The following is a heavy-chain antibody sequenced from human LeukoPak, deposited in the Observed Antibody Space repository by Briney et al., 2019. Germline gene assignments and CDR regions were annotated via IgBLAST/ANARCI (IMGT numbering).Heavy chain of an antibody. CDR3: ARERGNSYGYDY. V-gene: IGHV3-48*03. CDR1: GFTFSSYE. CDR2: ISSSGSTI. J-gene: IGHJ4*02. Sequence: PGGSLRLSCAASGFTFSSYEMNWVRQAPGKGLEWVSYISSSGSTIHYADSVKGRFTISRDNAKNSLYLQMNSLRAEDTAVYYCARERGNSYGYDYWGQGTLVTVSS. D-gene: IGHD5-18*01.